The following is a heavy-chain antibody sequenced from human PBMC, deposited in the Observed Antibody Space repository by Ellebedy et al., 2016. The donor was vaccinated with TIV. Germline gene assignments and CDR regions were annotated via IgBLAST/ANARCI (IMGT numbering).Heavy chain of an antibody. CDR2: ISRSGDYA. CDR1: GFTFNDYY. CDR3: ARETGYSPF. D-gene: IGHD5-12*01. V-gene: IGHV3-11*06. Sequence: PGGSLRLSCAASGFTFNDYYMSWIRQAPGRGLEWVSYISRSGDYAYYADSVKGRFTISRDNAKKSLYRQMNSLRAEYTAIYYCARETGYSPFWGQGTLVTVSS. J-gene: IGHJ4*02.